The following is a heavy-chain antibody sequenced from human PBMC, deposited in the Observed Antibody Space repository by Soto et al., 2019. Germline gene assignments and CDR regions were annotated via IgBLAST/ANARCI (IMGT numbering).Heavy chain of an antibody. D-gene: IGHD1-26*01. J-gene: IGHJ5*02. CDR3: ARYPAPLSCCWLDP. CDR2: INAGNGNT. V-gene: IGHV1-3*01. CDR1: GFTFSNYV. Sequence: AAEPVSCKACGFTFSNYVMHWVRQAPGQRLEWMGWINAGNGNTRYSQQFQDRVTLTRDTSASKPSMGLSSMSSGDSAVSYCARYPAPLSCCWLDPW.